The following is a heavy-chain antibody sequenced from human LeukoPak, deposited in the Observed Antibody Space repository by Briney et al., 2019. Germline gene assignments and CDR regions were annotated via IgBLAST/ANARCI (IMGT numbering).Heavy chain of an antibody. CDR2: VFPRERS. V-gene: IGHV4-39*01. CDR3: ARHALVTAISTYDWIDP. Sequence: SETLSLTCNVSGDSITSSGYYWGWIRQSPGQGLEWIGSVFPRERSHYNPSLRSRVTILVDTSKNQVSLRLNSVTAADTAVYYCARHALVTAISTYDWIDPWGQGTLVTV. D-gene: IGHD2-21*02. CDR1: GDSITSSGYY. J-gene: IGHJ5*02.